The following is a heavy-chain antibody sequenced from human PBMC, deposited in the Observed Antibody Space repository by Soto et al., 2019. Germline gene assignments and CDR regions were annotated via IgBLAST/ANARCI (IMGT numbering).Heavy chain of an antibody. CDR3: ARDQDYYGSGSYHDY. CDR1: GYTFTSYG. Sequence: QVQLVQSGAEVKKPGASVKVSCKASGYTFTSYGISWVRQAPGQGLEWMGWISAYNGNTNYAQKLQGRVTMTTDTSTSAAYMELRGLRSDDTAVYYCARDQDYYGSGSYHDYWGQGTLVTVSS. V-gene: IGHV1-18*01. J-gene: IGHJ4*02. CDR2: ISAYNGNT. D-gene: IGHD3-10*01.